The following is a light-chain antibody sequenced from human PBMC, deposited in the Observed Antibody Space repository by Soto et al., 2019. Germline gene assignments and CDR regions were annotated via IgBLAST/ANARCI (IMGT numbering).Light chain of an antibody. V-gene: IGLV2-8*01. CDR1: SSDVGNYYY. Sequence: QSALTQPPSASGSPGQSVTISCTGSSSDVGNYYYVSWYQQYPGKAPKLMIYEVSKRPSGVPDRFSGSKSGYTASLTVSGLQAEDEADYYCSSYAGSNKLVFGGGTKLTVL. J-gene: IGLJ2*01. CDR3: SSYAGSNKLV. CDR2: EVS.